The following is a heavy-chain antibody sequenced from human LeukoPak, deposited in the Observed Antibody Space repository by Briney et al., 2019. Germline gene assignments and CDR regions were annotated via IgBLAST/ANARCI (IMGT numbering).Heavy chain of an antibody. CDR3: VKEHSSGGYRVADY. CDR2: ICYDGIEI. J-gene: IGHJ4*02. V-gene: IGHV3-30*18. D-gene: IGHD6-19*01. Sequence: GGSLRLSRAASGFTVSSAGMHWVRQAAGKGLEWVAVICYDGIEIHYAVSVRGRFTISRDSSKNTVHLQMNSLRVEDTAVYYCVKEHSSGGYRVADYWGQGTLVTVSS. CDR1: GFTVSSAG.